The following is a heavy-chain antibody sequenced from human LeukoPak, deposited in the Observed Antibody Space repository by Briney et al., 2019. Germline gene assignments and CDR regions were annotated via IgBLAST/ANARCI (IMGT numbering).Heavy chain of an antibody. Sequence: PGGSLRLSCAASGFTLSSYNMNWVRQAPGKGLEWGSYISSRSTTIYYADSGKGRFTISRDNAKNSLYLQMNSLRDEDTAVYYCARSRGSDYWGQGTLVTVSS. CDR3: ARSRGSDY. CDR1: GFTLSSYN. V-gene: IGHV3-48*02. J-gene: IGHJ4*02. D-gene: IGHD5-12*01. CDR2: ISSRSTTI.